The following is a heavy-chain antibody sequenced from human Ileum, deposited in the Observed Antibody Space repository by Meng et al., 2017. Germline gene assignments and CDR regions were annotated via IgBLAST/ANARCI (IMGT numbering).Heavy chain of an antibody. J-gene: IGHJ5*02. CDR1: GGAMSGNFYS. V-gene: IGHV4-39*07. CDR2: IHYSGST. D-gene: IGHD3-9*01. Sequence: QLQRQASGPGLVRPSETLSLTCTVSGGAMSGNFYSWAWIRQPPGKGLEWIVTIHYSGSTYYNPSLKSRVTTSIDTSKKQFFLKLSSVTAADTAVYFCARQPTGYPNWLDPWGQGTLVTVSS. CDR3: ARQPTGYPNWLDP.